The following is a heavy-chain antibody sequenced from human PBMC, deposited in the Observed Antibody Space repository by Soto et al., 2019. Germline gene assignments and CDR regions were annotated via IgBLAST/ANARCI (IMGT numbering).Heavy chain of an antibody. CDR1: GASINSDPYF. D-gene: IGHD3-3*01. J-gene: IGHJ5*02. V-gene: IGHV4-39*01. CDR3: ARQGGKMRSLEWRASDP. CDR2: IDYSGKT. Sequence: QVQLQESGPGLVKPSETLSLRCSVSGASINSDPYFWAWIRQSPGRGLEWIGSIDYSGKTYYKPSLKSRVTISVAPPKSQFSRNVSAGTAADTAVYCWARQGGKMRSLEWRASDPWGHGTLVTVSS.